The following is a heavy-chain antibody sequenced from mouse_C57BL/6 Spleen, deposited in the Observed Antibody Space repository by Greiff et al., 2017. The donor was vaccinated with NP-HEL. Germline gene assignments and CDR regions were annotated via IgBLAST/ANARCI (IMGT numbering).Heavy chain of an antibody. D-gene: IGHD2-4*01. J-gene: IGHJ4*01. CDR1: GYSITSGYY. Sequence: EVQLQDSGPGLVKPSQSLSLTCPVTGYSITSGYYWYWIRQFPGNILEWMGYIRYDGCNNYNQYLKNRTSLTLDTSKNPFFQKWNSVTTEDTATYYCAIYDYDYAMDYWGQGTSVTVSS. CDR2: IRYDGCN. V-gene: IGHV3-6*01. CDR3: AIYDYDYAMDY.